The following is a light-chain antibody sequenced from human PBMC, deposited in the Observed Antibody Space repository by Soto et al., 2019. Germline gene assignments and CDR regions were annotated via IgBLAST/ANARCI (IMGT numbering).Light chain of an antibody. V-gene: IGLV1-44*01. CDR2: RNN. Sequence: QSVLTQPPSASETPGQRVTISCSGSSSNIGSNSVNWYRQLPGTAPKLLIYRNNQRPSGVPDRFSGSKSGTSASLAISGLQSEDEADYYCAAWDDSLDGGVFGGGTKVTVL. J-gene: IGLJ3*02. CDR3: AAWDDSLDGGV. CDR1: SSNIGSNS.